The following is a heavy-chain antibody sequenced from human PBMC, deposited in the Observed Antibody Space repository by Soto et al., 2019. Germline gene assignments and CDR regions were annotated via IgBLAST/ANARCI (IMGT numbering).Heavy chain of an antibody. J-gene: IGHJ4*02. Sequence: SETLSLTCAVYGGSFSGYYWSWIRQPPGKGLEWIGEINHSGSTNYNPSLKSRVTISVDTSKNQFSLKLSSVTAADTAVYYCARKRVAATPDFDYWGQGTLVTVSS. D-gene: IGHD2-15*01. CDR3: ARKRVAATPDFDY. CDR2: INHSGST. V-gene: IGHV4-34*01. CDR1: GGSFSGYY.